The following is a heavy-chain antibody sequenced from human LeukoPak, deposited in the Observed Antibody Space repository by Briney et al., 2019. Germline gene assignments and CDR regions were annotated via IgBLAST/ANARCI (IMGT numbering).Heavy chain of an antibody. V-gene: IGHV4-34*01. J-gene: IGHJ2*01. CDR1: GGSFSGYY. Sequence: SETLSLTCAVYGGSFSGYYWSWIRQPPGKGLEWIGEINHSGSTNYNPSLKSRVTISVDKSKNQFSLKLSSVTAADTAVYYCARGFYGGNVWYFDLWGRGTLVTVSS. CDR3: ARGFYGGNVWYFDL. CDR2: INHSGST. D-gene: IGHD4-23*01.